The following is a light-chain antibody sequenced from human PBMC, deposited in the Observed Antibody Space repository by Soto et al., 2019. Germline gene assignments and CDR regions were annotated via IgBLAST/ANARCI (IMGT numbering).Light chain of an antibody. CDR3: QQYNTYLYT. CDR2: DAS. CDR1: QSISSC. J-gene: IGKJ2*01. Sequence: IHMAQSPSTLSASVGDRVTITCRASQSISSCLAWYQQKPGKAPKLLIYDASSFESGVPSSFSGGGSGTEFTLTISSLQPDDFATYYCQQYNTYLYTFGQGTKVDIK. V-gene: IGKV1-5*01.